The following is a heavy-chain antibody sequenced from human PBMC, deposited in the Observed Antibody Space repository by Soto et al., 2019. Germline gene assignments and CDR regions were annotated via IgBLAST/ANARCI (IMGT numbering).Heavy chain of an antibody. CDR1: GGYISSYY. Sequence: SETLSLTSPVSGGYISSYYWSWIRQPPGKGLEWIGYIYYSGSTNYNPSLKSRVTISVDTSKNQFSLKLSSVTAADTAVYYCARRYYDSSGYPTDAFDIWGQGTMVTVS. V-gene: IGHV4-59*08. CDR3: ARRYYDSSGYPTDAFDI. D-gene: IGHD3-22*01. J-gene: IGHJ3*02. CDR2: IYYSGST.